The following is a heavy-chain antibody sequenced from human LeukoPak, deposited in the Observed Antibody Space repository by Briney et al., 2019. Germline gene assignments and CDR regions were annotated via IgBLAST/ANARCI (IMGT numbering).Heavy chain of an antibody. D-gene: IGHD2-15*01. V-gene: IGHV2-5*01. CDR2: IYWNDDK. Sequence: SGPTLVKPTQTLTLTCTFSGFSLSTSGVGVGWIRQPPGKALEWLALIYWNDDKRYSPSLKSRLTITKDTSKNQVVLTVTNMDPVDTATYYCAHQGGCSGGSCYSGFDYWGQGTLVTVSS. CDR1: GFSLSTSGVG. CDR3: AHQGGCSGGSCYSGFDY. J-gene: IGHJ4*02.